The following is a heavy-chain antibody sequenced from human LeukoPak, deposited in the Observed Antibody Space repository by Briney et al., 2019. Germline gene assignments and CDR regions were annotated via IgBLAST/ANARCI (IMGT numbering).Heavy chain of an antibody. V-gene: IGHV4-4*07. CDR1: GGSISNFY. D-gene: IGHD3-22*01. J-gene: IGHJ4*02. CDR3: AREYYYDSSGYYSLAH. Sequence: SETLSLTCTVSGGSISNFYWSWVRQPAGKGLEWLGRIYTSGSTNYNPSLQSRVTMSVDTSKNQFSLNLSSVTAADTAVYYCAREYYYDSSGYYSLAHWGQGTLVTVSS. CDR2: IYTSGST.